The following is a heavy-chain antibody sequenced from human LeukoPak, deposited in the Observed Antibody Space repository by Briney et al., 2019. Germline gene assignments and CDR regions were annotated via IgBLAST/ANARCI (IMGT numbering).Heavy chain of an antibody. CDR2: IYHSGST. D-gene: IGHD4-17*01. CDR1: GGSISSSSYY. Sequence: SSEALSLTCTVSGGSISSSSYYWGWIRQPPGKGLEWIGYIYHSGSTYYNPSLKSRVTISVDRSKNQFSLKLSSVTAADTAVYYCARAALDYGDYGVWFDPWGQGTLVTVSS. CDR3: ARAALDYGDYGVWFDP. V-gene: IGHV4-39*07. J-gene: IGHJ5*02.